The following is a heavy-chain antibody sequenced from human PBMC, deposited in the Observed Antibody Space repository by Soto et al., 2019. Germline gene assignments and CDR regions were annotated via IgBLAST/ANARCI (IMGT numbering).Heavy chain of an antibody. Sequence: EVQLVEAGGGLVQPGGSLRLSCAASGFTVSRNYMSWVRQAPGKGLEWVSGIYSGGSTYYADSGKGSFTISRENSKNKLYLQMNGLRAEDTAGYYCAREILTFTMVVGNPGGFEYWGQGTLVPGSS. V-gene: IGHV3-66*01. CDR2: IYSGGST. D-gene: IGHD3-10*01. CDR1: GFTVSRNY. J-gene: IGHJ4*02. CDR3: AREILTFTMVVGNPGGFEY.